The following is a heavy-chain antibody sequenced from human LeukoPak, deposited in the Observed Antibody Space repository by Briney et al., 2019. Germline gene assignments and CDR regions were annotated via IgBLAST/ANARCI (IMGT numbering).Heavy chain of an antibody. CDR1: GYTFSDYY. V-gene: IGHV3-11*04. CDR2: ISTRGNTI. D-gene: IGHD3-16*01. J-gene: IGHJ3*01. Sequence: GGSLRLSCAASGYTFSDYYMTWVRQAPGKGVEWISYISTRGNTIYSDSVKGGFTISRDNAKNSLYLQMDSLRVEDTALYWCAREWGRWGGQGTMVTVSS. CDR3: AREWGRW.